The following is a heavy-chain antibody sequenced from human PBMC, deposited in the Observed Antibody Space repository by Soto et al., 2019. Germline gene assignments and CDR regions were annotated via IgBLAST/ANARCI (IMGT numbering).Heavy chain of an antibody. CDR1: SGSISSSNW. Sequence: PSETLSLTCAVSSGSISSSNWWSWVRQPPGKGLEWVGEIYHSGSTNYNPSLKSRVTISVDTSKNQFSLKLSSVTAADTAVYYCARHSNYYDSSGYIWRAFDYWGQGTLVTVSS. D-gene: IGHD3-22*01. CDR2: IYHSGST. V-gene: IGHV4-4*02. CDR3: ARHSNYYDSSGYIWRAFDY. J-gene: IGHJ4*02.